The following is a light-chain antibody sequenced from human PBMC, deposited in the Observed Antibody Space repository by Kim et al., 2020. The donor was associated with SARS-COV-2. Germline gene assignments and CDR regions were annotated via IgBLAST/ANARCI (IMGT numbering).Light chain of an antibody. Sequence: EIVLTQSPGTLSASPGAGATLSCRASQSIGSTLAWYQQKPGQAPRLLIYGASTRATGIPTRFSGSGSGTEFTLTISSLQSEDFAVYYCQQYDNWPQTFGQGTKVDIK. J-gene: IGKJ1*01. CDR3: QQYDNWPQT. V-gene: IGKV3D-15*01. CDR1: QSIGST. CDR2: GAS.